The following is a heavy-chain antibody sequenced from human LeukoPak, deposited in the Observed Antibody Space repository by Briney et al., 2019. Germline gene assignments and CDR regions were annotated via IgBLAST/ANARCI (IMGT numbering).Heavy chain of an antibody. CDR2: INPSSGST. V-gene: IGHV1-46*01. D-gene: IGHD2-2*01. CDR1: GYTFTSYY. Sequence: GASVKVSCKAFGYTFTSYYMHWVRQAPGQGLEWMGIINPSSGSTNYAQKFQGRVTMTRDTSTSTVYMELSSLRSEDTAVYYCARDPCCSSTSCPVGFDYWGQGALVTVSS. CDR3: ARDPCCSSTSCPVGFDY. J-gene: IGHJ4*02.